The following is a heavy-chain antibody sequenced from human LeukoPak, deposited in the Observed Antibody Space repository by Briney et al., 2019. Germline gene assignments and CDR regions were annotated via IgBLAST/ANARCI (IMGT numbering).Heavy chain of an antibody. D-gene: IGHD2-2*01. Sequence: GGSLRLTCAASGFTFSSYAMSWVRQAPGKGLEWVSAISGSGGSTYYADSVKGRFTISRDNSKNTLYLQMNSLRAEDTAVYYCAKDIKYQLLGGRFDPWGQGTLVTVSS. CDR2: ISGSGGST. J-gene: IGHJ5*02. CDR3: AKDIKYQLLGGRFDP. V-gene: IGHV3-23*01. CDR1: GFTFSSYA.